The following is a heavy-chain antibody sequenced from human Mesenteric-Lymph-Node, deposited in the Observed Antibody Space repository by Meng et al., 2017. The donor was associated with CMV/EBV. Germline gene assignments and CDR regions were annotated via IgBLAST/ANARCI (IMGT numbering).Heavy chain of an antibody. D-gene: IGHD3-10*01. CDR2: INWNGDGI. V-gene: IGHV3-74*01. CDR3: AKPNYLYISGSYYPYFEN. Sequence: GGSLRLSCAASGFTFSSYWMHWVRQGPGKGLEWVSSINWNGDGIGYADSVKGRFTISRDKAKNALYLQMDSLRPEDTAVYYCAKPNYLYISGSYYPYFENWGQGTLVTVSS. J-gene: IGHJ4*02. CDR1: GFTFSSYW.